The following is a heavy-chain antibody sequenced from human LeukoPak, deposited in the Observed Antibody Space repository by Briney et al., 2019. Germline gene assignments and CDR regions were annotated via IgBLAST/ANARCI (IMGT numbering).Heavy chain of an antibody. V-gene: IGHV4-39*07. CDR1: GGSISTSNYY. CDR3: ARLYYYGSGSRFDY. D-gene: IGHD3-10*01. J-gene: IGHJ4*02. CDR2: IFYSGST. Sequence: PSETLSLTCTVSGGSISTSNYYWGWIRQPPGKGLEWIGNIFYSGSTYYSPSLRSRVTISLDTSKNQFSLKLSSVTAADTAVYYCARLYYYGSGSRFDYWGQGTLVTVSS.